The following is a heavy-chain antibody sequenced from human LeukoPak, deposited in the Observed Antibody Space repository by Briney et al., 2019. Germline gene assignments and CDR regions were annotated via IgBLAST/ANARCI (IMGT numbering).Heavy chain of an antibody. CDR1: GYKFSNYW. J-gene: IGHJ3*01. Sequence: GESLRISCEASGYKFSNYWIGWVRQMPEKGLEWLGIIYPGDSDVRYNPSFQGQVTISVDKSTSTAFPQWSRLKATDTAIYFCARSYYSDTSGYNPYAAFDLWGQGTMVTVSS. CDR2: IYPGDSDV. CDR3: ARSYYSDTSGYNPYAAFDL. D-gene: IGHD3-22*01. V-gene: IGHV5-51*01.